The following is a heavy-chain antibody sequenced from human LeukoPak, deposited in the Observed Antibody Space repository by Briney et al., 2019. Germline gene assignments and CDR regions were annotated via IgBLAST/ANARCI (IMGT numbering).Heavy chain of an antibody. Sequence: GGSLRLSCAASGFTFDDYAMHWVRQAPGKGLEWVSGISWNSGSIGYADSVKGRFTISRDNAKNSLYLQMNSLRVEDTAVYYCARDHVSSGWYVGFDYWGQGTLVTVSS. CDR2: ISWNSGSI. V-gene: IGHV3-9*01. CDR3: ARDHVSSGWYVGFDY. D-gene: IGHD6-19*01. J-gene: IGHJ4*02. CDR1: GFTFDDYA.